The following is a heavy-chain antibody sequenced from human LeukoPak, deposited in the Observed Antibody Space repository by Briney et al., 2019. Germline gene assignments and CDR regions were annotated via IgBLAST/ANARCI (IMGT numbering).Heavy chain of an antibody. Sequence: PGGSLRLSCAASGFSFSSYGMYWVRQAPGKGLEWVAYISYEGRRKDYEDSVKGRFDISRDNSKNTMYLQMSSLKASDTAMYYCARWYGPGRGDYWGQGTLVTVSS. CDR2: ISYEGRRK. J-gene: IGHJ4*02. CDR3: ARWYGPGRGDY. CDR1: GFSFSSYG. V-gene: IGHV3-30*03. D-gene: IGHD3-10*01.